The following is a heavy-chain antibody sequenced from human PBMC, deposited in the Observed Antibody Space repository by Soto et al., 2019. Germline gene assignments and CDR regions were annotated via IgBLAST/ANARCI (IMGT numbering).Heavy chain of an antibody. Sequence: GASVKVSCKASGYTFTSYYMHWVRQAPGQGLEWMGIINPSGGSTSYAQKFQGRVTMTRGTSTSTVYMELGSLRSEDTAVYYCARERSTTNRPFAPFYYGMDVWGQGTTVTVSS. CDR3: ARERSTTNRPFAPFYYGMDV. CDR2: INPSGGST. D-gene: IGHD1-7*01. CDR1: GYTFTSYY. V-gene: IGHV1-46*01. J-gene: IGHJ6*02.